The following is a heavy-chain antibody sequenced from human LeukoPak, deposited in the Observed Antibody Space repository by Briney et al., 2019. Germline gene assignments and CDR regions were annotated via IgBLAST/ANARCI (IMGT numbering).Heavy chain of an antibody. CDR3: AREAYGGGDYYYYMDV. J-gene: IGHJ6*03. D-gene: IGHD4-23*01. V-gene: IGHV1-18*01. Sequence: GASVKVSCKASGYTFTSYGISWVRQAPGQGLEWMGWISAYNGNTNYAQKLQGRVTITADESTSTAYMELSSLRSEDTAVYYCAREAYGGGDYYYYMDVWGKGTTVTVSS. CDR2: ISAYNGNT. CDR1: GYTFTSYG.